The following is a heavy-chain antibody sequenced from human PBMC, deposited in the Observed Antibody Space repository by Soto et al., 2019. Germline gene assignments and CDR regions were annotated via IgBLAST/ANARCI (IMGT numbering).Heavy chain of an antibody. CDR3: AGGPLGYAP. D-gene: IGHD3-16*01. CDR2: IYYSGST. J-gene: IGHJ5*02. V-gene: IGHV4-59*01. Sequence: SETLSLTCTVSRGSMNNYYWSWIRQPPGKGLEWIGYIYYSGSTNYNPSLKSRVTISVDTSKNQFSLKLSSVTAADAAVYYCAGGPLGYAPWAQGTLVP. CDR1: RGSMNNYY.